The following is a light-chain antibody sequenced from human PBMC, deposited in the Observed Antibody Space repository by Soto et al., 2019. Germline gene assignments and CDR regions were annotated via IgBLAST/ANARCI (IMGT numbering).Light chain of an antibody. CDR2: EVS. Sequence: QSVLTQPASVSGSPGQSITISCTGTSSDVGGYIYVSWYQQHPGKAPKLMIYEVSNRPSGVSDRFSGSRSGNTASLTISGLQAEDEGDYYCSSYTGSSTVVFGGGTKLTVL. V-gene: IGLV2-14*01. J-gene: IGLJ2*01. CDR1: SSDVGGYIY. CDR3: SSYTGSSTVV.